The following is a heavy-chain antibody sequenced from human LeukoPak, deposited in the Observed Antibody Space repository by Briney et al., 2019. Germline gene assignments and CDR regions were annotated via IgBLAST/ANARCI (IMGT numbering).Heavy chain of an antibody. J-gene: IGHJ4*02. D-gene: IGHD6-6*01. CDR3: ARGGAWGYIAARPVDY. CDR2: IYHSGST. Sequence: SQTLSLTCTVSGGSISSGGYYWSWIRQPPGKGLEWIGYIYHSGSTYYNPSLKSRVTISVDTSKNQFSLKLSSVTAADTAVYYCARGGAWGYIAARPVDYWGQGTLVTVSS. CDR1: GGSISSGGYY. V-gene: IGHV4-30-2*01.